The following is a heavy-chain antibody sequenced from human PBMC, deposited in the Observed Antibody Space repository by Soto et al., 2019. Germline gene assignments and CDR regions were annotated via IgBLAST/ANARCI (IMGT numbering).Heavy chain of an antibody. D-gene: IGHD2-2*01. J-gene: IGHJ6*02. CDR2: IYYSGST. CDR1: GGSISSGGYY. V-gene: IGHV4-31*03. Sequence: SETLSLTCTVSGGSISSGGYYWSWIRQHPGKGLEWIGYIYYSGSTYYNPSLKSRVTISVDTSKNQFSLKLSSVTAADTAVYYCARSKVVVPAPGGMDVWGQGTTVTVSS. CDR3: ARSKVVVPAPGGMDV.